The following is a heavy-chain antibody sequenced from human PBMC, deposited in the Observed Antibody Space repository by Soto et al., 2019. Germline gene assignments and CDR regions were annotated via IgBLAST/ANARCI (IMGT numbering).Heavy chain of an antibody. CDR3: ATGGGDSSAFEI. J-gene: IGHJ3*02. V-gene: IGHV3-30*03. CDR2: ISTDGNNQ. Sequence: GQLVESGGGVVQPGNSLRLSCAASGFTFSSAGMHWFRPAPAKGLEWVAIISTDGNNQYSGESVKGRFTISRDNSKNTLYLQMNSLRAEDTAVYYCATGGGDSSAFEIWGQGTMVTVSS. CDR1: GFTFSSAG. D-gene: IGHD6-13*01.